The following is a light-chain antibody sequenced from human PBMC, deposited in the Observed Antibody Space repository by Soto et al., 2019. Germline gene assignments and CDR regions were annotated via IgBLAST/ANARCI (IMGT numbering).Light chain of an antibody. J-gene: IGLJ1*01. CDR1: SSDVGKYDR. CDR3: SSYTSSSRYV. CDR2: EVT. Sequence: QSALTQPPSVSGSPGQSVTISCTGTSSDVGKYDRVSWYQQPPGTAPKLTIYEVTNRPSVVPARFSGSKSGNTASLTISGLQAEDEAEYYCSSYTSSSRYVFGTGTKVTVL. V-gene: IGLV2-18*02.